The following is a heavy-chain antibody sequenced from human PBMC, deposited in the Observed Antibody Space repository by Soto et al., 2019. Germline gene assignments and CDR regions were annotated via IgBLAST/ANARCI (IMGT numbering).Heavy chain of an antibody. V-gene: IGHV4-59*01. Sequence: SETLSLTCTVSGGSISSYYWSWIRQPPGKGLEWIGYIYYSGSTNYNPSLKSRVTISVDTSKNQFSLKLSSVTAADTAVYYCARSYTYYDFWSGYSPGYCYGMDGWGQGTTVTVSS. CDR3: ARSYTYYDFWSGYSPGYCYGMDG. CDR2: IYYSGST. D-gene: IGHD3-3*01. CDR1: GGSISSYY. J-gene: IGHJ6*02.